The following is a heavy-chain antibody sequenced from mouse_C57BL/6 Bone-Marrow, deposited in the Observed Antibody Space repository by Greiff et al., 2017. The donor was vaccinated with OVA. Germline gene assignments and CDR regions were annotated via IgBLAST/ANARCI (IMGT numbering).Heavy chain of an antibody. CDR1: GYSFTDYN. D-gene: IGHD2-1*01. CDR2: INPNYGTT. V-gene: IGHV1-39*01. Sequence: EVKVVESGPELVKPGASVKISCKASGYSFTDYNMNWVKQSNGKSLEWIGVINPNYGTTSYNQKFKGKATLTVDQSSSTAYMQLNSLTSEDSAVYYCARGGNYLYFDYWGQGTTLTVSS. CDR3: ARGGNYLYFDY. J-gene: IGHJ2*01.